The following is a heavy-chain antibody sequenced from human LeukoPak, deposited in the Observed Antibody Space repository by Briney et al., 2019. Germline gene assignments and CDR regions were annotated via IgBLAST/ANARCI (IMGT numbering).Heavy chain of an antibody. D-gene: IGHD6-19*01. CDR3: ASIPSPIAVAGPDAFDI. Sequence: GGSLRLSCAASGFAVINHGMYWVRQPPGKGLEWVAVISYDGSNKYYADSVKGRFTISRDNSKNTLYLQMNSLRAEDTAVYYCASIPSPIAVAGPDAFDIWGQGTMVTVSS. J-gene: IGHJ3*02. CDR1: GFAVINHG. V-gene: IGHV3-30*03. CDR2: ISYDGSNK.